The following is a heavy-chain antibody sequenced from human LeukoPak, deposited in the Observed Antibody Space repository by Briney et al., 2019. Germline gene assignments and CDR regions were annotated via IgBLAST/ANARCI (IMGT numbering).Heavy chain of an antibody. CDR1: GFTFSSYA. V-gene: IGHV3-23*01. D-gene: IGHD2-15*01. J-gene: IGHJ3*02. CDR3: AKRVSGGI. CDR2: ISGSGGST. Sequence: HPGGSMRLSCAASGFTFSSYAMSWVCQAPGKGLEWVSGISGSGGSTYYPDSVKGRFTISRDNSKNTLYLQMNSLRTEDTAVYYCAKRVSGGIWGQGTMVTVSS.